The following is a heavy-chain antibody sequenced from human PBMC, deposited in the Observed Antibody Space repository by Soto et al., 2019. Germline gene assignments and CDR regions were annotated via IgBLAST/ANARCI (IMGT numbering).Heavy chain of an antibody. CDR3: ARDRAAHPEYYFDY. D-gene: IGHD6-13*01. CDR1: GFTFSSYA. J-gene: IGHJ4*02. CDR2: ISYDGSNK. V-gene: IGHV3-30-3*01. Sequence: QVQPVESGGGLVKPGGSLRLSCAASGFTFSSYAMHWVRQAPGKGLEWVAVISYDGSNKYYADSVKGRFTISRDNSKNTLYLQMNSLRAEDTAVYYCARDRAAHPEYYFDYWGQGTLVTVSS.